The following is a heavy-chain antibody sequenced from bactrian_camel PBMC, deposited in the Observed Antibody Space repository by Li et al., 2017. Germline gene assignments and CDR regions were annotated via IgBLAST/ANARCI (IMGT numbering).Heavy chain of an antibody. Sequence: VQLVESGGGLVQPGGSLRLSCAASGFTFNTYAMSWVRQAPGKGLEWVSGISSGGNTYYADSVKGRFTVSRDNANNTVNLMMNSLKPEDTAMYYCAANFGPYCSGTYLARRANFLGQGTQVTVS. CDR1: GFTFNTYA. J-gene: IGHJ4*01. V-gene: IGHV3S40*01. D-gene: IGHD2*01. CDR2: ISSGGNT.